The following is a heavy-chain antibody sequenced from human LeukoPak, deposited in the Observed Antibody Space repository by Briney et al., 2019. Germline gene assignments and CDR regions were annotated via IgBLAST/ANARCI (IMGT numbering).Heavy chain of an antibody. J-gene: IGHJ4*02. Sequence: GGPLRLSCAASGFTFSNYWMSWVRQAPGKGLEWVANIKQDGSEKYYVDSVKGRFTVSRDNAKNSLYLQMNSQRVEDTSVYYCARLRGLYSGTYRYQTAFEYWGQGSLLTVSS. D-gene: IGHD1-26*01. CDR1: GFTFSNYW. CDR2: IKQDGSEK. V-gene: IGHV3-7*01. CDR3: ARLRGLYSGTYRYQTAFEY.